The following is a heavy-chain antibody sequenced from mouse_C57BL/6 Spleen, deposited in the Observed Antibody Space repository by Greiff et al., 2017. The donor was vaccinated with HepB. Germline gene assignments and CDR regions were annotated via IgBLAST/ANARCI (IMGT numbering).Heavy chain of an antibody. J-gene: IGHJ4*01. CDR1: GFTFSSYA. Sequence: EVMLVESGGGLVKPGGSLKLSCAASGFTFSSYAMSWVRQTPEKRLEWVATISDGGSYTYYPDNVKGRFTISRDNAKNNLYLQMSHLKSEDTAMYDCARDGDGPYAMDYWGQGTSVTVSS. V-gene: IGHV5-4*01. D-gene: IGHD2-3*01. CDR3: ARDGDGPYAMDY. CDR2: ISDGGSYT.